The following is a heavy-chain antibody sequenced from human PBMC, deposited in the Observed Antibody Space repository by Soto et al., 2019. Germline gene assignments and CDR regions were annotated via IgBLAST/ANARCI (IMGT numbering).Heavy chain of an antibody. V-gene: IGHV5-51*01. CDR3: ARKPLGYCTNGVCYTNEPFDY. D-gene: IGHD2-8*01. CDR1: GYSFTSYW. Sequence: GESLKISCKGSGYSFTSYWIGWVRQMPGKGLEWMGIIYPGDSDTRYSPSFQGQVTSSADKSISTAYLQWSSLKASDTAMYYCARKPLGYCTNGVCYTNEPFDYWGQGTLVTVSS. CDR2: IYPGDSDT. J-gene: IGHJ4*02.